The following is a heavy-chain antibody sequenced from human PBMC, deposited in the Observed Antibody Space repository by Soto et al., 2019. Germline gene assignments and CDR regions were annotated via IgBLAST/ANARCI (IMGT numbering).Heavy chain of an antibody. CDR1: GGSLISYA. CDR2: ITPIFGTA. CDR3: ERDGYGPGDGMDV. D-gene: IGHD5-18*01. Sequence: GXSVKVSCKASGGSLISYAIIWVRQAPGQGLEWMGGITPIFGTANYAQKFQGRVTITADKSTSTAYMELSSLRSEDTAVYYCERDGYGPGDGMDVWGQGTTVTVSS. V-gene: IGHV1-69*06. J-gene: IGHJ6*02.